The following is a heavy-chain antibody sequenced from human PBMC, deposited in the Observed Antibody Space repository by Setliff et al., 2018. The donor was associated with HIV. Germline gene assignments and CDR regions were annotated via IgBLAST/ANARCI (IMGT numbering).Heavy chain of an antibody. V-gene: IGHV1-46*01. CDR1: GYTFTSYY. D-gene: IGHD3-22*01. Sequence: GASVKVSCKASGYTFTSYYMHWVRQAPGQGLEWMGIINPSGGSTSYAQKFQDRVAITRDTSASTAYMELSSLRSEDTAVYYCARAQTYYSDSSGYYSQYWGQGTLVTVSS. CDR2: INPSGGST. J-gene: IGHJ4*02. CDR3: ARAQTYYSDSSGYYSQY.